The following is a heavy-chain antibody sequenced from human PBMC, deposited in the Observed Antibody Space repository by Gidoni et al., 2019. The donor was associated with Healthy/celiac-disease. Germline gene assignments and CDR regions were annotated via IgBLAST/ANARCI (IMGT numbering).Heavy chain of an antibody. V-gene: IGHV1-24*01. D-gene: IGHD6-13*01. CDR3: ATGRPYSSSWLDAFDI. Sequence: QVQLVQSGAEVKKPGASVNVSCKVSGYTLTELSMHWVRQAPGKGLEWMGGFDPEDGETSYAQKFQGRVTMTEDTSTDTAYMELSSLRSEDTAVYYCATGRPYSSSWLDAFDIWGQGTMVTVSS. CDR2: FDPEDGET. CDR1: GYTLTELS. J-gene: IGHJ3*02.